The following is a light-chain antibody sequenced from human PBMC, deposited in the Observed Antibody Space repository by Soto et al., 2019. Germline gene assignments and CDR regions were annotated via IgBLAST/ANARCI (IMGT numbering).Light chain of an antibody. V-gene: IGKV3-20*01. Sequence: EIALTQSPGTLSSSTGERATLSCRASQSVSSSYLAWYQQKPGQAPRLLIYGASSRATGIPDRCSGSGSGTDFPLTMSRLELEDFAVYYCQQYGRSPPTLGQGTKREIK. CDR1: QSVSSSY. CDR3: QQYGRSPPT. CDR2: GAS. J-gene: IGKJ2*01.